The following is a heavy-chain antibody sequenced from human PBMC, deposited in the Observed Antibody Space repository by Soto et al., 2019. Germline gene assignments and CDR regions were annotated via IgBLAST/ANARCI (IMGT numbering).Heavy chain of an antibody. Sequence: SETLSLTCGVSRGSVSQDNGWSWVRQSPGKGLEWIGEVHYYGGTNYNPSLESRVTISVDTSRNEFSLRLNSVTAADTAIYYCTKNSAYALDYWGQGILVTVSS. J-gene: IGHJ4*02. CDR2: VHYYGGT. CDR3: TKNSAYALDY. D-gene: IGHD4-17*01. CDR1: RGSVSQDNG. V-gene: IGHV4-4*02.